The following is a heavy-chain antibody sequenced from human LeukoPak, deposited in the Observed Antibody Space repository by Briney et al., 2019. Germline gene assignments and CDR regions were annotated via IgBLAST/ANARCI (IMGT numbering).Heavy chain of an antibody. CDR3: ARRLYGMDV. CDR2: IYYSGST. CDR1: GGTISSYY. Sequence: SSETLSLTCTVSGGTISSYYWSWIRQPPGKGLEWIGYIYYSGSTNYNPSLKSRVTISVDTSKNQFSLKLSSVTAADTAVYYCARRLYGMDVWGQGTTVTVPS. J-gene: IGHJ6*02. V-gene: IGHV4-59*08.